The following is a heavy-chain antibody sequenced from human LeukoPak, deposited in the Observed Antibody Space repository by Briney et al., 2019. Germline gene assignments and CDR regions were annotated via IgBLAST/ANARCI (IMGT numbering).Heavy chain of an antibody. D-gene: IGHD3-16*01. CDR2: IDQSGGRN. V-gene: IGHV3-7*05. CDR3: ARDVEGGTFDI. CDR1: GFIFRNYW. J-gene: IGHJ3*02. Sequence: PGGSLRLSCVASGFIFRNYWMSWVRQAPGGGLEWVANIDQSGGRNNYVDSVKGRFTISRDNAKNSLFLEMSSLRADDTAVYFCARDVEGGTFDIWGQGTTVTVSS.